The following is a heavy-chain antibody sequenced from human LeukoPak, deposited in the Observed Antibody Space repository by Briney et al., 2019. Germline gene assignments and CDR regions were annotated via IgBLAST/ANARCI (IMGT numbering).Heavy chain of an antibody. J-gene: IGHJ3*02. CDR1: GYSISSGYY. CDR2: IYHSGST. CDR3: ARDRPSGGDYVVYAFDI. Sequence: SETLSHTCTVSGYSISSGYYWGWIRQPPGKGLEWIGSIYHSGSTYYNPSLKSRVTISVDTSKNQFSLKPSSVTAADTAVYYCARDRPSGGDYVVYAFDIWGQGTMVTVSS. V-gene: IGHV4-38-2*02. D-gene: IGHD4-17*01.